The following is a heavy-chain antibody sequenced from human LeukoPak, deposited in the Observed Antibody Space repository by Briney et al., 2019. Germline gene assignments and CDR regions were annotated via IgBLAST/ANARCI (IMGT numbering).Heavy chain of an antibody. CDR1: GFTFSTYW. D-gene: IGHD1-26*01. CDR2: INTDGSNT. Sequence: PGGSLRLSCAASGFTFSTYWMHWVRQAPGKGLVWVSRINTDGSNTNYADSVKGRFTVSRDNSKNTLYLQVNSLRAEDTAVYYCAKGGKWDVTPFDYWGQGTLVTVSS. CDR3: AKGGKWDVTPFDY. V-gene: IGHV3-74*01. J-gene: IGHJ4*02.